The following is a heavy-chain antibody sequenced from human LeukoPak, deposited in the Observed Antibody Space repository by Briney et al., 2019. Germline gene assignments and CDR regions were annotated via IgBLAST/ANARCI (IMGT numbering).Heavy chain of an antibody. J-gene: IGHJ6*02. D-gene: IGHD3-22*01. CDR2: ISSSGSTI. CDR1: GFTFSSYE. Sequence: GGSLRLSCAASGFTFSSYEMNWVRQAPGRGLEWVSYISSSGSTIYYADSVKGRFTISRDNAKNSLYLQMNSLRAEDTAVYYRARVITPYGMDVWGQGTTVTVSS. V-gene: IGHV3-48*03. CDR3: ARVITPYGMDV.